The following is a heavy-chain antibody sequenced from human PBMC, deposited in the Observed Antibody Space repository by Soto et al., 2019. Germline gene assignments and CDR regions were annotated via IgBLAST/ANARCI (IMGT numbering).Heavy chain of an antibody. CDR1: GFTVSSNY. CDR3: ASYSSSWYYFDY. D-gene: IGHD6-13*01. V-gene: IGHV3-53*04. CDR2: IYSGGST. J-gene: IGHJ4*02. Sequence: GGSLRLSCAASGFTVSSNYMSWVRQAPGKGLEWVSVIYSGGSTYYADSVKGRFTISRHKSKNTLYLQMNSLRAEDTAVYYCASYSSSWYYFDYWGQGTLVTVSS.